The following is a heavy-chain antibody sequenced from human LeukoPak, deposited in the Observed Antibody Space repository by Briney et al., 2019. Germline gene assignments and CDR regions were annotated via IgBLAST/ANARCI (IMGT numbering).Heavy chain of an antibody. CDR3: ARNKRRYDY. J-gene: IGHJ4*02. D-gene: IGHD1/OR15-1a*01. CDR1: GFTFSDYY. Sequence: GGSLRLTCAASGFTFSDYYMSWFRQAPGRGLEWVSYISSSGSTMYYANSVKGRFTISRDNAKNSLYLQMNSLRAEDTAVYYCARNKRRYDYWGQGTLVTVSS. CDR2: ISSSGSTM. V-gene: IGHV3-11*01.